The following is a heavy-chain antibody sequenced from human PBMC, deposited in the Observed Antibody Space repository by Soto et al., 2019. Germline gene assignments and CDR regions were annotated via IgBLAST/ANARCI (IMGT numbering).Heavy chain of an antibody. D-gene: IGHD1-1*01. CDR1: GGSISSGGSY. J-gene: IGHJ3*02. CDR2: IYYSGST. Sequence: QVQLQESGPGLVKPSQTLSLTCPVSGGSISSGGSYWSWIRQHPGKGLEWIGYIYYSGSTYYNPSLKIRVTISVDTSKNQFSLKLSSVTAADTAVYYCARGGGWNDPPVIWGQGTMVTVSS. CDR3: ARGGGWNDPPVI. V-gene: IGHV4-31*03.